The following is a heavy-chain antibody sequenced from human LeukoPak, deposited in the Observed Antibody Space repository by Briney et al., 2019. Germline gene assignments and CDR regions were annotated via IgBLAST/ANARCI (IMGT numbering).Heavy chain of an antibody. J-gene: IGHJ5*02. Sequence: GGSLRLSCAASGFTFSSYSMNWVRQAPGKGLEWVSYISSSSSTIYYADSVKGRFTISRDNAKNSLYLQMNSLRDEDTAVYYCARDPSPSIAAAGTDNWFDPWGQGTLVTVSS. D-gene: IGHD6-13*01. CDR2: ISSSSSTI. CDR3: ARDPSPSIAAAGTDNWFDP. CDR1: GFTFSSYS. V-gene: IGHV3-48*02.